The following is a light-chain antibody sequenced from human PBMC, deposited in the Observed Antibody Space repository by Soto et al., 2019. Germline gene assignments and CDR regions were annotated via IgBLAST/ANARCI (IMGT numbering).Light chain of an antibody. J-gene: IGKJ1*01. CDR2: DAS. CDR1: QTVGKD. Sequence: IVLTQSPATLSLSPGERASLSCRASQTVGKDLAWYQVRPGQAPRLLIFDASTRATGVPPRFSGSGSGTEFTLTISGLQSDDFAVYFCQQYNKWPPWTFGHGTKVEIK. V-gene: IGKV3D-15*01. CDR3: QQYNKWPPWT.